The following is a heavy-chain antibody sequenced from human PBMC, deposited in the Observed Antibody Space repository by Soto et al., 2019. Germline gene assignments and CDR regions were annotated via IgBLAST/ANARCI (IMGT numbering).Heavy chain of an antibody. CDR3: ARDLKGLAVAGTDNGFDP. J-gene: IGHJ5*02. D-gene: IGHD6-19*01. CDR2: IGYDGSNK. CDR1: GFTFSSYG. Sequence: QVQLVESGGGVVQPGRSLRLSCAASGFTFSSYGMHWVRQAPGQGLEWVAGIGYDGSNKYHADSVKGRLTISRDNSKNTLYLQMNSLRAEDTAVYCCARDLKGLAVAGTDNGFDPWGQGTLVTVSS. V-gene: IGHV3-33*01.